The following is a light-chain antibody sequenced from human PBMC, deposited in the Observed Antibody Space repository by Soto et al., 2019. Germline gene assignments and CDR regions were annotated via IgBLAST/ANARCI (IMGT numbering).Light chain of an antibody. CDR1: QSISDH. CDR3: QQSYSTPYT. V-gene: IGKV1-39*01. CDR2: VAS. J-gene: IGKJ2*01. Sequence: DIQMTQSPSSLSASVGDRVTITCRPSQSISDHLNWYQQKPGEAPKLLIYVASSLQSDVPTRFSGSGSGTDFTHTISGLQAEDFATYFCQQSYSTPYTFGRGIKLEIK.